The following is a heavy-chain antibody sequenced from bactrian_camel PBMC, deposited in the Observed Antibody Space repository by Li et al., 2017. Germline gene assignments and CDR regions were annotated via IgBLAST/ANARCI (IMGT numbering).Heavy chain of an antibody. D-gene: IGHD1*01. V-gene: IGHV3S55*01. Sequence: HVQLVESGGGLVQPGGSLRLSCTASGLSVSEVDMGWHRLAPGSECELVSSISTDGSTYYADSVKGRATISRDNAANTLYLQLNNLKTEDTAMYRCARGFYSHDLDLGIRGRGTQVTVS. CDR2: ISTDGST. CDR3: ARGFYSHDLDLGI. CDR1: GLSVSEVD. J-gene: IGHJ4*01.